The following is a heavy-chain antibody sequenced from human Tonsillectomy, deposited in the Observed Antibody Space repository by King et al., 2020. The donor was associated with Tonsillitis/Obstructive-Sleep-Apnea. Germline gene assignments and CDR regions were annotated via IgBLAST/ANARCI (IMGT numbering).Heavy chain of an antibody. V-gene: IGHV3-30*04. Sequence: VQLVESGGGVVQPGRSLRLSCAASGFTFSSYAMHWVRQAPGKGLEWVAVISYDGSNKYYADSVKGRFTISRDNSKNTLYLQMNSLRAEDTAVYYCARGRLYDSSGYYYKDYHYYYMDVWGKGTTVTVSS. CDR3: ARGRLYDSSGYYYKDYHYYYMDV. D-gene: IGHD3-22*01. CDR2: ISYDGSNK. CDR1: GFTFSSYA. J-gene: IGHJ6*03.